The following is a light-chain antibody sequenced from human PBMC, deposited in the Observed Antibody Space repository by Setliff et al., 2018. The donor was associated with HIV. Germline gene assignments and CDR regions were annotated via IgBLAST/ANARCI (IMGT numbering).Light chain of an antibody. J-gene: IGLJ1*01. V-gene: IGLV2-14*03. CDR1: SSDIAIYNF. Sequence: QSALTQPASVSGSPGQSITISWTGTSSDIAIYNFVSWYQHHPGKVPKLIIYDVSNRPSGVSNRFSSSKSGNTASLTISGLQAEDEADYYCSSYTSSSTLVFGTGTKVTV. CDR3: SSYTSSSTLV. CDR2: DVS.